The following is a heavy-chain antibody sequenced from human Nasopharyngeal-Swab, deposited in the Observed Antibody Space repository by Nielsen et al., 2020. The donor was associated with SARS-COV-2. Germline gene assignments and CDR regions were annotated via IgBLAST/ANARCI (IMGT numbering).Heavy chain of an antibody. Sequence: KVSCKASGYNFASYWIGWVRQMSGRGLEWMGIIYPGDSDTRYSPSFQGQVTISVDKSINTAFLHSSSLKASDIATYYCARSGTYYGMDVWGQGTTVIVSS. CDR3: ARSGTYYGMDV. CDR1: GYNFASYW. D-gene: IGHD1-26*01. CDR2: IYPGDSDT. V-gene: IGHV5-51*01. J-gene: IGHJ6*02.